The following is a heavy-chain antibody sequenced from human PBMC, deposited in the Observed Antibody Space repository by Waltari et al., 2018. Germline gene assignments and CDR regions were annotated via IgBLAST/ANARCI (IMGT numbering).Heavy chain of an antibody. CDR1: GGTFSGYY. D-gene: IGHD3-3*01. CDR2: INHSGGT. J-gene: IGHJ4*02. CDR3: ARHNMLRFLALQVIYFDY. Sequence: QVQLQQWGAGLVKPSETLSLTCAVSGGTFSGYYWTWIRQSPGKGLEWIGEINHSGGTNYNPSLKSRVTISVDTSKNQFSLRLNSVTAADTAVFYCARHNMLRFLALQVIYFDYWGQGTLVTVSS. V-gene: IGHV4-34*02.